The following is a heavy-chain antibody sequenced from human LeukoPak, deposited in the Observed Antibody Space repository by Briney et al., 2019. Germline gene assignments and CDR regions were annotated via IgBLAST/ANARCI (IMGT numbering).Heavy chain of an antibody. CDR3: AKDGSSRGRFDY. CDR1: GITFSSDA. J-gene: IGHJ4*02. D-gene: IGHD3-10*01. CDR2: ISNSGGST. Sequence: PGGSLRLSCAASGITFSSDAMSWVRQAAGKGLEWVSLISNSGGSTYYADSVKGRFTISRDNSKNTLYLQMNSLRAEDTAVYYCAKDGSSRGRFDYWGQGTLVTVSS. V-gene: IGHV3-23*01.